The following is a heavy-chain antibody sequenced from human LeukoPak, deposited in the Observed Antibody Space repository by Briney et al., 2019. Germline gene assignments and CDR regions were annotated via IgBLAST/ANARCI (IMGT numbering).Heavy chain of an antibody. V-gene: IGHV3-30*03. Sequence: PGGSLRLSCAASGFTFSSYSMNWVRQAPGKGLEWVAVISNDGSNKYYTDSVKGRFTISRDNSKNTLYLQMNSLTAEDTAVYYCARTVVPTAVYYYYYMDVWGKGTTVTVSS. D-gene: IGHD2-2*01. CDR3: ARTVVPTAVYYYYYMDV. CDR1: GFTFSSYS. CDR2: ISNDGSNK. J-gene: IGHJ6*03.